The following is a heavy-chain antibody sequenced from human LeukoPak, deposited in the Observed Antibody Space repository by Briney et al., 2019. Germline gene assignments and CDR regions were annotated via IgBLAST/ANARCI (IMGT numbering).Heavy chain of an antibody. CDR1: GGSISSGGYY. Sequence: SETLSLTRTVSGGSISSGGYYWSWIRQHPERGLAGIGYIQHSGDTYYNPSLKSRLSLSVDTSKNQFSLRLNSVTAADTAVYYCARESRLLPGTGLDSWGQGTLVIVSS. CDR3: ARESRLLPGTGLDS. V-gene: IGHV4-31*03. CDR2: IQHSGDT. J-gene: IGHJ4*02. D-gene: IGHD3-16*01.